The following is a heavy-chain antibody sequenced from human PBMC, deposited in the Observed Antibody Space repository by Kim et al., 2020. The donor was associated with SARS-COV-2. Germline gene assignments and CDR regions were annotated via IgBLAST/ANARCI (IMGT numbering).Heavy chain of an antibody. CDR3: ARSRDYTDY. Sequence: GGSLRLSCTASGFTFKIYNINWVRQVPGKGLEWVSSISKSSNYIYYSDSVRGRFTISRDNAKNSVFLQMNSLRGEDTGVYYCARSRDYTDYCGQGTLVTV. V-gene: IGHV3-21*01. CDR1: GFTFKIYN. D-gene: IGHD4-4*01. CDR2: ISKSSNYI. J-gene: IGHJ4*02.